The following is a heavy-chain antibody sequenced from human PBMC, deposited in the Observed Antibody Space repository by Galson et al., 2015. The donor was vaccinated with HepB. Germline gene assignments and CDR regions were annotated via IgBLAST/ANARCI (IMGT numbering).Heavy chain of an antibody. CDR3: TSDYDLDS. J-gene: IGHJ4*02. CDR1: GFIFSSFG. V-gene: IGHV3-21*01. Sequence: SLRLSCAVSGFIFSSFGMNWVRQAPGKGLEWVSSISSTSTYIYYTDSVKGRFTISRDNAKNSLYLQMNSLRAEDTAVYYCTSDYDLDSWGQGTLVTVSS. D-gene: IGHD4-17*01. CDR2: ISSTSTYI.